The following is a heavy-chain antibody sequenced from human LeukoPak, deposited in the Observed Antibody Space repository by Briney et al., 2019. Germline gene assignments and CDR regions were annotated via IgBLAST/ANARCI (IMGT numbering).Heavy chain of an antibody. CDR2: IIPILGIA. CDR3: ARQGYFDWYLLDY. D-gene: IGHD3-9*01. Sequence: ASVKVSCKASGGTFSSYAISWVRQAPGQGLEWMGRIIPILGIANYAQKFQGRVTITADKSTSTAYMELSSLRSEDTAVYYCARQGYFDWYLLDYWGQGTLVTVSS. CDR1: GGTFSSYA. V-gene: IGHV1-69*04. J-gene: IGHJ4*02.